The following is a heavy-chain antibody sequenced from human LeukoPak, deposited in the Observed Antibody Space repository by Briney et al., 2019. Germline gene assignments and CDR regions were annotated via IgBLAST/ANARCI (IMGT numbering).Heavy chain of an antibody. Sequence: PSETLSLIFGVSGGSFSGYYCNWIRQAPGKGLEWIGEITHNGTATSNPSLKSRVTLSLDTSRSRFSLKLNSATAADTAVYYCVRGFLGLNGGIWGQGTTVTVSS. CDR2: ITHNGTA. CDR1: GGSFSGYY. CDR3: VRGFLGLNGGI. D-gene: IGHD3-16*01. V-gene: IGHV4-34*01. J-gene: IGHJ6*02.